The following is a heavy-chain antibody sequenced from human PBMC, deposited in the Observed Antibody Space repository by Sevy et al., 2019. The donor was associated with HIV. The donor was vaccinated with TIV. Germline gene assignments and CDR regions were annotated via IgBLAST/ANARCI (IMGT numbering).Heavy chain of an antibody. CDR2: ISSNGDND. CDR3: ARGPEWELTSFLSH. J-gene: IGHJ4*02. Sequence: GGSLRLSCAASGFTFRTYAFHWVRQAPGRGLEWIGLISSNGDNDLYANSLRGRFTISRDNSMNILYLQMTSLTPDDTAVYYCARGPEWELTSFLSHWGQGTLVTVSS. V-gene: IGHV3-30-3*01. CDR1: GFTFRTYA. D-gene: IGHD1-26*01.